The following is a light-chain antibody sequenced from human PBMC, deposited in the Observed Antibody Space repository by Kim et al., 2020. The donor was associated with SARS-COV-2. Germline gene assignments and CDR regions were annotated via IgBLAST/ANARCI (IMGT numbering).Light chain of an antibody. CDR3: NSYTSSSTWV. V-gene: IGLV2-14*04. CDR1: SSDVGGYNY. CDR2: DVS. J-gene: IGLJ1*01. Sequence: GQSSTISCTGTSSDVGGYNYVSWYQQHPGKAPKLMIYDVSKRPSGVSNRFSGSKSGNTASLTISGLQAEDEADYYCNSYTSSSTWVFGTGTKVTVL.